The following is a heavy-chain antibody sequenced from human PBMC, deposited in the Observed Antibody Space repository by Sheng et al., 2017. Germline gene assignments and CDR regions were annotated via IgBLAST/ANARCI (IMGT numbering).Heavy chain of an antibody. CDR2: IHPGNGRT. J-gene: IGHJ3*01. Sequence: QGQLVQSGAEVRKAWGLSEGVSCTASRFSYASYTLHWVRQAPGQSLEWMGWIHPGNGRTKYSPDLPGPSHHYWRXVRGTLYMDLSSLTSDDTAMYYCASESTSNAFGLWGQGTMVIVSS. CDR1: RFSYASYT. CDR3: ASESTSNAFGL. V-gene: IGHV1-3*01.